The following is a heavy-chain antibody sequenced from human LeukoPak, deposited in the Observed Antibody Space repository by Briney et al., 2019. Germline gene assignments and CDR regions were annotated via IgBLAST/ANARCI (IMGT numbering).Heavy chain of an antibody. V-gene: IGHV1-69*05. D-gene: IGHD5-12*01. CDR3: ARAPGYSGYEGYFDY. J-gene: IGHJ4*02. Sequence: SVKVSCKASGGTFSSYAISWVRQAPGQGLEWMGGIIPIFGTANYAQKFQGRVTITTDESTSTAYMELSSLRSEDMAVYYCARAPGYSGYEGYFDYWGQGTLVTVSS. CDR1: GGTFSSYA. CDR2: IIPIFGTA.